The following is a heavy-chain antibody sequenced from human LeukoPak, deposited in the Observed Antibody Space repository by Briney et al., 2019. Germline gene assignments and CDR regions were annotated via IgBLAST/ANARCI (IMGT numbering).Heavy chain of an antibody. J-gene: IGHJ3*02. D-gene: IGHD1-14*01. CDR2: INHSGST. Sequence: NPSETLSLTCAVYGGSFRGYYWSWIRQPPGKGLEWIGEINHSGSTNYNPSLKSRVTISVDTSKNQFSLKLSSVTAADTAVYYCVRALGTPDCFDIWGQGTMVPVSS. CDR3: VRALGTPDCFDI. CDR1: GGSFRGYY. V-gene: IGHV4-34*01.